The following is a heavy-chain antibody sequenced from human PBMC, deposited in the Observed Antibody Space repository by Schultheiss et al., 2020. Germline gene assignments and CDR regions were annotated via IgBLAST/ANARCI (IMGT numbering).Heavy chain of an antibody. J-gene: IGHJ6*02. Sequence: GGSLRLSCAPSGFTFSTYEMNWVRQAPGKGLEWVSAISGSGGSTYYADSVKGRFTISRDNSKNTLYLQMNSLRAEDTAVYYCFGEGDYYYYGMDVWGQGTTVTGSS. D-gene: IGHD3-3*01. CDR1: GFTFSTYE. CDR3: FGEGDYYYYGMDV. V-gene: IGHV3-23*01. CDR2: ISGSGGST.